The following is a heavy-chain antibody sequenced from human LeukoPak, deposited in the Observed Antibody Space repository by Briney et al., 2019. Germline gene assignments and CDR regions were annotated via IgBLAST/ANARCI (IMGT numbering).Heavy chain of an antibody. Sequence: ASVKVSCKASGYTFTDYYMHWVRQAPGQGLEWMGWINPKSGGRGYAQTFQGRVTMTRDTSISTAYMELSRLRSDDTAVYYCATGERLVPAAMWFDYWGQGTLVTVSS. CDR3: ATGERLVPAAMWFDY. V-gene: IGHV1-2*02. D-gene: IGHD2-2*01. CDR2: INPKSGGR. CDR1: GYTFTDYY. J-gene: IGHJ4*02.